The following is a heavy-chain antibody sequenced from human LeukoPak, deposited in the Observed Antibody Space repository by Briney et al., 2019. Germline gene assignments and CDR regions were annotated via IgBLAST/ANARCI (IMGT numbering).Heavy chain of an antibody. CDR3: AKGPYQLLGYFDY. V-gene: IGHV3-11*01. CDR2: IRSSGSTI. Sequence: GGSLRLSCAASGFTFSDYYMSWIRQAPGKGLEWVSDIRSSGSTIYYADSVKGRFTISRDNSKNTLYLQMNSLRAEDTAVYYCAKGPYQLLGYFDYWGQGTLVTVSS. CDR1: GFTFSDYY. J-gene: IGHJ4*02. D-gene: IGHD2-2*01.